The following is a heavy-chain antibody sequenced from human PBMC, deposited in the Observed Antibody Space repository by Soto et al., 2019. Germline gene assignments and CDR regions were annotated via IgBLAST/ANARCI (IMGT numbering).Heavy chain of an antibody. V-gene: IGHV3-74*01. Sequence: EVQLVESGGGLVQPGGSLRLSCAASGFTFSSYWMHWVRQAPGKGLVWVSRINSDGSSTSYADSVKGRFTISRDNAKNTLYLQMNSLRAEDTAVYYCARGGGAHPRLYCYYGMDVWGQGTTVTVSS. CDR2: INSDGSST. J-gene: IGHJ6*02. D-gene: IGHD4-17*01. CDR1: GFTFSSYW. CDR3: ARGGGAHPRLYCYYGMDV.